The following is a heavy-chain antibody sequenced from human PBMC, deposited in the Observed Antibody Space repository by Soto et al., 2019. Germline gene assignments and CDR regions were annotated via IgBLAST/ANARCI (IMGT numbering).Heavy chain of an antibody. CDR3: ARESTISTIFGVVIRYFDY. Sequence: PSETLSLTCAVSGGSISRGGYSWSWIRQPPGKGLEWIGYIYHSGSTYYNPSLKSRVTISVDRSKNQFSLKLSSVTAADTAVYYCARESTISTIFGVVIRYFDYWGQGTLVTVSS. V-gene: IGHV4-30-2*01. CDR2: IYHSGST. J-gene: IGHJ4*02. CDR1: GGSISRGGYS. D-gene: IGHD3-3*01.